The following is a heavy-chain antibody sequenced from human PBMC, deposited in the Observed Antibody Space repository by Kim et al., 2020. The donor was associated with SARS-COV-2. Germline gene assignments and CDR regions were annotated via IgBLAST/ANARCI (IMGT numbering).Heavy chain of an antibody. J-gene: IGHJ4*02. D-gene: IGHD3-10*01. Sequence: DSVKGRFTISRDNSKNTLYLQMNSLRAEDTAVYYCARDQGITMVRGAADYWGQGTLVTVSS. V-gene: IGHV3-30*07. CDR3: ARDQGITMVRGAADY.